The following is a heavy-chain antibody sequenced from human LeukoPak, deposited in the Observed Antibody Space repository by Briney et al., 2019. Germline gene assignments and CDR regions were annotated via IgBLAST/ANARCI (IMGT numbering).Heavy chain of an antibody. CDR2: IYYSGST. CDR1: GGSISSYY. J-gene: IGHJ4*02. D-gene: IGHD5-12*01. Sequence: SETLSPTCTVSGGSISSYYWSWIRQPPGKGLEWIGYIYYSGSTNYNPSLKSRVTISVDTSKNQFSLKLSSVTAADTAVYYCARSIVATKELYYWGQGTLVTVSS. V-gene: IGHV4-59*01. CDR3: ARSIVATKELYY.